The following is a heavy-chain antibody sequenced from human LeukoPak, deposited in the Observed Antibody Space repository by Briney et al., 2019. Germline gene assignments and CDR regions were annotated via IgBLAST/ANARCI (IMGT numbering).Heavy chain of an antibody. D-gene: IGHD6-13*01. J-gene: IGHJ4*02. Sequence: PGGSLRLSCVASGFTFSSYAMSWVRQAPGRGLEWVSAITGSGGVSGSGGNTYYADSVKGRFTISRDNSKNTVSLQMNSLRAEDTAVYYCAHANFIAAAGPVFDYWGQGTLVTASS. V-gene: IGHV3-23*01. CDR3: AHANFIAAAGPVFDY. CDR2: ITGSGGVSGSGGNT. CDR1: GFTFSSYA.